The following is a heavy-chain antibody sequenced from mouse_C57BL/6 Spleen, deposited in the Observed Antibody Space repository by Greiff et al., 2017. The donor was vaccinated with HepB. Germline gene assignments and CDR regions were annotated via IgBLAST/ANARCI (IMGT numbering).Heavy chain of an antibody. CDR1: GYTFTSYW. J-gene: IGHJ2*01. V-gene: IGHV1-69*01. CDR2: IDPSDSYT. D-gene: IGHD1-1*01. Sequence: QVQLQQPGAELVMPGASVKLSCKASGYTFTSYWMHWVKQRPGQGLEWIGEIDPSDSYTNYNQKFKGKSTLTVDKSSSTAYMQLSSLPSEDSAVYYCARGDYGSTSYYFDYWGQGTTLTVSS. CDR3: ARGDYGSTSYYFDY.